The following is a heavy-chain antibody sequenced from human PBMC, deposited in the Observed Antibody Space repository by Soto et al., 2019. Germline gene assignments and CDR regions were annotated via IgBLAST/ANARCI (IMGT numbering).Heavy chain of an antibody. CDR2: ASGYNGDT. J-gene: IGHJ6*02. CDR3: ARDQGITTFGVYSMYYYGMDV. Sequence: ASVKVSCKASGYTFSRYGISWVRQAPGQGLEWMGWASGYNGDTKYAQKVQGRVTMTIDTSTYTAYMELRSLTSDDTAKYYCARDQGITTFGVYSMYYYGMDVWGQGTTVTVSS. V-gene: IGHV1-18*01. CDR1: GYTFSRYG. D-gene: IGHD3-3*01.